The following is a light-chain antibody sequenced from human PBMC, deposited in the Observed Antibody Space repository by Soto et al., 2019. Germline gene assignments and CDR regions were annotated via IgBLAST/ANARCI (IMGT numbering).Light chain of an antibody. CDR3: SSYTSSSPYV. V-gene: IGLV2-14*01. Sequence: APVAGIPGWSTPISSTETRSNVGGYNYVSWYQQHPGKAPKLMIYDVSNRPSGVSNRFSGSKSGNTASLTISGLQAEDEADYYCSSYTSSSPYVFGTGTKVTVL. CDR1: RSNVGGYNY. CDR2: DVS. J-gene: IGLJ1*01.